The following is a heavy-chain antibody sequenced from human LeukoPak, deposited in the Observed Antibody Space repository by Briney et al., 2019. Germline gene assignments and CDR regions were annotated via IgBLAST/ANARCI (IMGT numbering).Heavy chain of an antibody. CDR2: ISPGGSDT. D-gene: IGHD2-2*02. CDR1: GFSFTSYW. CDR3: ARREDCSSTSCYTLGY. V-gene: IGHV5-51*01. J-gene: IGHJ4*02. Sequence: GASPQISCQGSGFSFTSYWIGWVRPVPGKGLEWMGFISPGGSDTRYSPSFQGKITISADKSISTAYLQWSSLKASDTAMYYCARREDCSSTSCYTLGYWGQGTLVTVSS.